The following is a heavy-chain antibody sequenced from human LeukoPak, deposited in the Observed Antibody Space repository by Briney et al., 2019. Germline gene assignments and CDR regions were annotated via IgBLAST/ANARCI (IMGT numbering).Heavy chain of an antibody. CDR3: ARTKIRSRGFDY. CDR1: GGSIRSSYYY. J-gene: IGHJ4*02. CDR2: IYDSGST. D-gene: IGHD3-10*01. V-gene: IGHV4-39*01. Sequence: ETLSLTCTVSGGSIRSSYYYWGWIRQPPGKGLEWIGSIYDSGSTYYNPSLKSRVTISVDTSKNQFSLKLNSVTAAGTAVYYCARTKIRSRGFDYWGQGTLVTVSS.